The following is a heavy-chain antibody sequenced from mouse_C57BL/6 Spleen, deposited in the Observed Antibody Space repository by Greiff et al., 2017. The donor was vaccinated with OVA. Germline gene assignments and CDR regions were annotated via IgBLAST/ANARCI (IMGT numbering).Heavy chain of an antibody. D-gene: IGHD2-3*01. Sequence: EVKLQEPGPELVKPGASVKISCKASGYSFTDYNMNWVKQSNGKSLEWIGGINPNDGTTSYNQKFKGKATLTVDQSASTAYMQLNSLTSEDSAVYYCARSPIYDGLAWFAYWGQGTLVTVSA. V-gene: IGHV1-39*01. J-gene: IGHJ3*01. CDR1: GYSFTDYN. CDR3: ARSPIYDGLAWFAY. CDR2: INPNDGTT.